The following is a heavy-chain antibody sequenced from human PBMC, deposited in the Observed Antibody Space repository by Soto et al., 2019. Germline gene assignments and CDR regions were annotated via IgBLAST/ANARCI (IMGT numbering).Heavy chain of an antibody. V-gene: IGHV1-69*02. CDR2: IIPILGIA. D-gene: IGHD6-6*01. CDR1: GGTFSSYT. Sequence: QVQLVQSGAEVKKPGSSVKVSCKASGGTFSSYTISWVRQAPGQGLEWMGRIIPILGIANYAQKFQGRVTITADKSTSTAYMELSSLRSEDTAVYYRARGWFYSRSSYDFDYWGQGTLVTVSS. J-gene: IGHJ4*02. CDR3: ARGWFYSRSSYDFDY.